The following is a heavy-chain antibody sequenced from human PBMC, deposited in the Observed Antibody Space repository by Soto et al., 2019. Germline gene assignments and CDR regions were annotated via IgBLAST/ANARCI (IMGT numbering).Heavy chain of an antibody. CDR1: GDSLSSGGYY. J-gene: IGHJ5*02. Sequence: QERLQESGPGLVRPSQTLSLTCSVSGDSLSSGGYYWNWIRQRPGKGPEWIGYIYYSGITYYNPSLQSRVTMSIDTSNSQFSLKLSSVTVADTAVYYCVRAPPYHKVNWFDPWGQGILVTVSS. CDR2: IYYSGIT. V-gene: IGHV4-31*03. CDR3: VRAPPYHKVNWFDP.